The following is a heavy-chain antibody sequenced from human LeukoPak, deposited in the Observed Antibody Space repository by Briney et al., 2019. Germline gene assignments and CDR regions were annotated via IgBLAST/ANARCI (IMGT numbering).Heavy chain of an antibody. J-gene: IGHJ3*02. CDR1: GYTFTSYG. CDR3: ATRRNDYGDYGAFDI. Sequence: ASVKVSCKASGYTFTSYGISWVRQAPGQGLEWMGRIIPILGIANYAQKFQGRVTITANKSTSTAYMELSSLRSEDTAVYYCATRRNDYGDYGAFDIWGQGTMVTVSS. V-gene: IGHV1-69*04. CDR2: IIPILGIA. D-gene: IGHD4-17*01.